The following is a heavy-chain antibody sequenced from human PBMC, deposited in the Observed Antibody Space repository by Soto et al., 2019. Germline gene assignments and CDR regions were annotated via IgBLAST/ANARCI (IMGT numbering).Heavy chain of an antibody. Sequence: EVQLLESGGGLVQPGGSLRLSCAASGFTFSSYAMSWVRQAPGKGLEWVSAISGSGGSTYYADSVKGRFTISRDNSKNTLDMLIDSLSAEDTAVYYCAKDVGGVIVVVRAAMSGYFDYWGQGTLVTVSS. V-gene: IGHV3-23*01. CDR2: ISGSGGST. CDR1: GFTFSSYA. D-gene: IGHD2-2*01. J-gene: IGHJ4*02. CDR3: AKDVGGVIVVVRAAMSGYFDY.